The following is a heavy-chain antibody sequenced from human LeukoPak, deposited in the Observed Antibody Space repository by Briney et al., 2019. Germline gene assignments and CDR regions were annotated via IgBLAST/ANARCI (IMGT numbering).Heavy chain of an antibody. J-gene: IGHJ5*01. V-gene: IGHV4-30-4*01. Sequence: SETLSLTCTFSSGSISRGDYYWSWIRQPPGKGLEWIGYIYYSGSTYYNPSLKSQITISLDTSKNQFSLKLSSVTAADTAVYYCARAILPQGYNYGYWFDSWGQGTLVTVSS. D-gene: IGHD5-18*01. CDR1: SGSISRGDYY. CDR2: IYYSGST. CDR3: ARAILPQGYNYGYWFDS.